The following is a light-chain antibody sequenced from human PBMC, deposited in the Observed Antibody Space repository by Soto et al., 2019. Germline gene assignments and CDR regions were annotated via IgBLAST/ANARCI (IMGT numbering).Light chain of an antibody. Sequence: SALTQPASVSGSPGQSITISCTGTSSDVGAYIYVSWYQHHPGKAPKVMIYEVTNRPSGVSDRFSGSKSGNTASLTISGLQAEDEADYDSSSYTSSRTYVFLTSTKVTDL. CDR2: EVT. CDR3: SSYTSSRTYV. J-gene: IGLJ1*01. V-gene: IGLV2-14*01. CDR1: SSDVGAYIY.